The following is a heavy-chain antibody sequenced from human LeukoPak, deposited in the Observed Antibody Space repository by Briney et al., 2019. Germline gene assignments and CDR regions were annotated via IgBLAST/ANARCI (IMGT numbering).Heavy chain of an antibody. J-gene: IGHJ4*02. V-gene: IGHV3-74*03. CDR3: ARGRFRDGYNPDC. CDR2: LNPDGGDT. CDR1: GFTFSSHW. D-gene: IGHD5-24*01. Sequence: GGSLRLSCAASGFTFSSHWMHWVRQDPGKGLVWVSRLNPDGGDTTYADSVKGRFTISRDNAKSTLYLQMNNLQAEDTALYYCARGRFRDGYNPDCWGQGTLVTVSS.